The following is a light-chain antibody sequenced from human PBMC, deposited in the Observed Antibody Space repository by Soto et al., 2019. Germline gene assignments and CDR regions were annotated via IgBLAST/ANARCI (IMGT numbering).Light chain of an antibody. CDR1: SGHSSYA. Sequence: QPVLTQSPSASASLGASVKLTCTLSSGHSSYAIAWHQQQPEKGPRYLMKLNSDGSHSKGDGIPDRFSGSSSGAERYLTISSLQSEDEADYYCQTWGTGIHVFGSGTQLT. CDR2: LNSDGSH. J-gene: IGLJ6*01. V-gene: IGLV4-69*01. CDR3: QTWGTGIHV.